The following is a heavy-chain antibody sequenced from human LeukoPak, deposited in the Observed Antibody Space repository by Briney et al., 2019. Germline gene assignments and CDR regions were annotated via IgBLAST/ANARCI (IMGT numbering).Heavy chain of an antibody. Sequence: EASVKVSCKASGYTFTGYYMHWVRQAPGQGLEWMGRINPNSGGTNYAQKFQGRVTLTRDTPTRTAFMELNRLTSDDTAVYYCARTSIAARRADFDYWGQGTVVTVSS. CDR2: INPNSGGT. CDR1: GYTFTGYY. J-gene: IGHJ4*02. D-gene: IGHD6-6*01. CDR3: ARTSIAARRADFDY. V-gene: IGHV1-2*06.